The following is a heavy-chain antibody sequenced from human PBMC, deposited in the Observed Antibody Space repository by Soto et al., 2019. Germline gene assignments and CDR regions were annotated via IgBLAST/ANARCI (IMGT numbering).Heavy chain of an antibody. Sequence: EVQLVESGGGLVQPGGSLRLSCAASGFTFSSYWMHWVRQAPGKGLVWVSSINSDGSSTTYAHSVKGRFTISRDNAKNTLYLQMNTLRAEDTAVYYCARVETCSSTSCYCVFDYLGQGPLVTVSS. CDR3: ARVETCSSTSCYCVFDY. CDR1: GFTFSSYW. V-gene: IGHV3-74*03. D-gene: IGHD2-2*01. CDR2: INSDGSST. J-gene: IGHJ4*02.